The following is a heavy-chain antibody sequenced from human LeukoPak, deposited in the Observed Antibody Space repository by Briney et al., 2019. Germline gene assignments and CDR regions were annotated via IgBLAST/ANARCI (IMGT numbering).Heavy chain of an antibody. V-gene: IGHV3-30*02. CDR2: IRYDGSNK. CDR1: GFTFSSYG. J-gene: IGHJ4*02. CDR3: AKDVIVAFDY. Sequence: GGSLRLSCAASGFTFSSYGMHWVRQAPGKGLEWVAFIRYDGSNKYYADSVKGRFTISRDNSKNTLYLQLNSLRAEYTAVYYCAKDVIVAFDYWGQGTLVTVSS. D-gene: IGHD2/OR15-2a*01.